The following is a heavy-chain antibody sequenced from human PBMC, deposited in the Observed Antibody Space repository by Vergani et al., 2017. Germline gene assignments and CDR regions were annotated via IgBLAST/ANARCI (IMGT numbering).Heavy chain of an antibody. Sequence: QVQLVQSGAEVKKPGSSVKVSCKASGGTFSSYTINWVRQAPGQGLEWMGGIIPIFGTSNYAQKFQGRVTITADESTSTAYMELSSLRSEDTAVYYCATIRIAARRQRDYWGQGTLVTVSS. D-gene: IGHD6-6*01. CDR1: GGTFSSYT. CDR3: ATIRIAARRQRDY. CDR2: IIPIFGTS. J-gene: IGHJ4*02. V-gene: IGHV1-69*01.